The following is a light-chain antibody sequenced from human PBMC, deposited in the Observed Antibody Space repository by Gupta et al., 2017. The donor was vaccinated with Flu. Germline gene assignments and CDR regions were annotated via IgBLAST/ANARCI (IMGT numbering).Light chain of an antibody. CDR3: QQYNNWPMYT. CDR1: QSVSST. Sequence: EIAMTQSPATLFVSPGERAPLSCRASQSVSSTLAWYQQRPGQAPRLLIYGASTRATGIPARFSGSGSGTEFTLTISSLQSEDFAVYYCQQYNNWPMYTCGQGTKLEIK. J-gene: IGKJ2*01. CDR2: GAS. V-gene: IGKV3-15*01.